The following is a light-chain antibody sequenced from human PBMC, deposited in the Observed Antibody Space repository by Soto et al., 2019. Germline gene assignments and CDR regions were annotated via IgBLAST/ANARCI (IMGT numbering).Light chain of an antibody. V-gene: IGLV2-14*03. CDR3: SSYTSNSTWV. J-gene: IGLJ3*02. Sequence: QSALTQPASVSGSPGQSITISCTGTGSDVGGYNSVSWYQHHPGKAPKFMIYDVINRPSGVSDRFSGSKSGNTASLTISGLQAEDEADYYCSSYTSNSTWVFGGGTQLTVL. CDR2: DVI. CDR1: GSDVGGYNS.